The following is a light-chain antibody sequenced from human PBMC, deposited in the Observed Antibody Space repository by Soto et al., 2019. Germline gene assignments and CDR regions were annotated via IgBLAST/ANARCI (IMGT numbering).Light chain of an antibody. J-gene: IGLJ3*02. CDR3: SAYRARRTLV. CDR2: EVR. CDR1: MRDVGAYNL. Sequence: QSALTQPASVSGSAGQSITISCSGTMRDVGAYNLVSWYQQHPGTAPKLIIYEVRNRPSGIASRFSGSRSGNTASLTISGLQAEDEGDYYCSAYRARRTLVFGGGTKLTVL. V-gene: IGLV2-14*01.